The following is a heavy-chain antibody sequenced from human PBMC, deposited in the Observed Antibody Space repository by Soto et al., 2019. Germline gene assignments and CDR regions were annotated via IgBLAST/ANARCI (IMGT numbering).Heavy chain of an antibody. CDR1: GYTFTGYY. V-gene: IGHV1-2*02. D-gene: IGHD7-27*01. J-gene: IGHJ6*02. CDR2: INPNSGGT. Sequence: ASVKVSCKASGYTFTGYYMHWVRQAPGQGLEWMGWINPNSGGTNYAQKFQGRVTMTRDTSISTAYMELSRLRSDDTAAYYCAGSGEHHKLRGYYYGMDVWGQGTKVTVYS. CDR3: AGSGEHHKLRGYYYGMDV.